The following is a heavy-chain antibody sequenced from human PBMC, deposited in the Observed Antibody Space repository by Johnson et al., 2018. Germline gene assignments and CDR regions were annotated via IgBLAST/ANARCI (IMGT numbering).Heavy chain of an antibody. D-gene: IGHD7-27*01. CDR2: ISDSGGTT. CDR1: GFTFNSYA. Sequence: VQLVESGGGLVQPGGSLRLSCAASGFTFNSYAMSWVRQAPGKGLEWVSTISDSGGTTYYADSERGRVTIHGNNSKNTLFLEMNSLRAEGTAVYFCAKGLGQPYYYYYGLDVWGQGTTVTVS. J-gene: IGHJ6*02. CDR3: AKGLGQPYYYYYGLDV. V-gene: IGHV3-23*04.